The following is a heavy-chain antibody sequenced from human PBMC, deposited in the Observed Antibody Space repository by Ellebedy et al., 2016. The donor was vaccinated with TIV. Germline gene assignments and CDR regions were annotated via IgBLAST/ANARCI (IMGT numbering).Heavy chain of an antibody. Sequence: GGSLRLSCAASGFTFSSYSMNWVRQAPGKGLEWVSYITSSSSTLYYADSVKGRFTISRDNAKNSLYLQMNSLRAEDTAVYYCARDPLWFGDTISVVNDFWGQGTLVTVSS. J-gene: IGHJ4*02. CDR2: ITSSSSTL. D-gene: IGHD3-10*01. CDR1: GFTFSSYS. CDR3: ARDPLWFGDTISVVNDF. V-gene: IGHV3-48*04.